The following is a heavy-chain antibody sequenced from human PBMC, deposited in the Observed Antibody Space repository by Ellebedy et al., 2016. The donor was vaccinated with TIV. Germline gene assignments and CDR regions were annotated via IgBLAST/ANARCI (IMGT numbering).Heavy chain of an antibody. CDR2: INPSGGST. D-gene: IGHD2-8*01. CDR1: GYTFTSYY. J-gene: IGHJ5*02. V-gene: IGHV1-46*01. Sequence: AASVKVSCKASGYTFTSYYMHWVRQAPGQGLEWMGIINPSGGSTNYAQKFQGRVTITADKSTSTAYMELSSLRSEDTAVYYCARSARPGCDWFDPWGQGTLVTVSS. CDR3: ARSARPGCDWFDP.